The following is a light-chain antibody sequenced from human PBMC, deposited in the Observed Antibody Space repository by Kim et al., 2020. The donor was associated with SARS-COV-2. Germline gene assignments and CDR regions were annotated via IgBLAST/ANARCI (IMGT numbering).Light chain of an antibody. CDR2: DAS. J-gene: IGKJ4*01. CDR1: QSVSSY. V-gene: IGKV3-11*01. Sequence: TLSLSPGERATLSCRASQSVSSYLAWYQQKPGQAPRLLIYDASNRATGIPARFSGSGSGTDFTLTISSLEPEDFAVYYCQQRSNTFGGGTKVEIK. CDR3: QQRSNT.